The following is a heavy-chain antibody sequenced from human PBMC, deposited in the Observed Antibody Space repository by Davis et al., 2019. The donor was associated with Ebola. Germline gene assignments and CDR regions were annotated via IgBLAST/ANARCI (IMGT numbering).Heavy chain of an antibody. V-gene: IGHV1-69*06. Sequence: AASVKVSCKASGGTFSSYAISWVRQAPGQGLEWMGGIIPIFGTANYAQKFQGRVTITADKSTSTAYTELSSLRSEDTAVYYCARVRILTGYQYYYYGMDVWGQGTTVTVSS. D-gene: IGHD3-9*01. CDR3: ARVRILTGYQYYYYGMDV. CDR2: IIPIFGTA. J-gene: IGHJ6*02. CDR1: GGTFSSYA.